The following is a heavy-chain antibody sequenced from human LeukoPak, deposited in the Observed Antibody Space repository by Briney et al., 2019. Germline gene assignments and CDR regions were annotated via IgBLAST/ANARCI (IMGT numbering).Heavy chain of an antibody. J-gene: IGHJ3*02. CDR3: ARVKVRVVVVPAALDAFDI. D-gene: IGHD2-2*01. CDR2: ISAYNGNT. V-gene: IGHV1-18*01. Sequence: ASVKVSCKASGYTFTSYGISWVRQAPGQGLEWMGWISAYNGNTNYAQKLQGRVTMTTDTSTSTAYMELRSLRSDDTAVYYCARVKVRVVVVPAALDAFDIWGQGTMVTVSS. CDR1: GYTFTSYG.